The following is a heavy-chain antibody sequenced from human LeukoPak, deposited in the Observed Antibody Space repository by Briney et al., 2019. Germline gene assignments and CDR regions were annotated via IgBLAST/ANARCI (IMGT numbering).Heavy chain of an antibody. CDR3: ARDLVGPKRYSGYDRDY. V-gene: IGHV3-21*01. D-gene: IGHD5-12*01. CDR1: GFTFSSYS. CDR2: ISGSGGST. Sequence: PGGSLRLSCAASGFTFSSYSMNWVRQAPGKGLEWVSAISGSGGSTYYADSVKGRFTISRDNAKNSLYLQMNSLRAEDTAVYYCARDLVGPKRYSGYDRDYWGQGTLVTVSS. J-gene: IGHJ4*02.